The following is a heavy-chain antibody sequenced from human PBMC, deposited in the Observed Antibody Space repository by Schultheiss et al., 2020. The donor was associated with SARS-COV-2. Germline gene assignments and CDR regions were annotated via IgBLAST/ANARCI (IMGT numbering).Heavy chain of an antibody. CDR3: ARDWEDDITMVRGVTPFDY. Sequence: SLKISCAASGFTFDDYAMHWVRQAPGKGLEWVSGISWNSGSIGYADSVKGRFTISRDNAKNSLYLQMNSLRAEDTAVYYCARDWEDDITMVRGVTPFDYWGQGTLVTVSS. CDR1: GFTFDDYA. J-gene: IGHJ4*02. V-gene: IGHV3-9*01. D-gene: IGHD3-10*01. CDR2: ISWNSGSI.